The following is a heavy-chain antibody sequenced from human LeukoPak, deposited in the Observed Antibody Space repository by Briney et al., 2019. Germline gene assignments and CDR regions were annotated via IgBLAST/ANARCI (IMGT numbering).Heavy chain of an antibody. CDR2: LSATGST. J-gene: IGHJ5*02. CDR3: ARDADGAAQFDP. D-gene: IGHD6-13*01. V-gene: IGHV4-4*07. CDR1: GSSISSHH. Sequence: SESLSLTCTVSGSSISSHHRTCIRQPAGKGLEWIGGLSATGSTNFNPSLKSRVTISVDKSKKQLSLKVSSVTAADTAVYYCARDADGAAQFDPWGQGTLVTVSS.